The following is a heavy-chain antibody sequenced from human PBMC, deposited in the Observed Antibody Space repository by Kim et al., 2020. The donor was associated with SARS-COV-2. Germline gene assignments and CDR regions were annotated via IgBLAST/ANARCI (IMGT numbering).Heavy chain of an antibody. CDR3: ARDQVTRPFDY. D-gene: IGHD4-4*01. Sequence: NDYAVSVKSRITIHPDTSKNQFSLQLNSVTPEDTAVYYCARDQVTRPFDYWGQGTLVTVSS. J-gene: IGHJ4*02. CDR2: N. V-gene: IGHV6-1*01.